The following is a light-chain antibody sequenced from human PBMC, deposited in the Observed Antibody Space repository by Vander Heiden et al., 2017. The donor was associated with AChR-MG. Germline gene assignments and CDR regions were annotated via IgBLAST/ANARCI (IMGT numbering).Light chain of an antibody. Sequence: QSVLTQPPPASATPGQRVTISCSGGTSNIGTNAVSWYQQLPGTASQLLIYKTNQRPSGVPDRFSGSRSGTSASLVISDLRSDDESDFFCAAWDDSLSGPVFGGGTKLTVL. J-gene: IGLJ3*02. CDR1: TSNIGTNA. CDR2: KTN. CDR3: AAWDDSLSGPV. V-gene: IGLV1-47*01.